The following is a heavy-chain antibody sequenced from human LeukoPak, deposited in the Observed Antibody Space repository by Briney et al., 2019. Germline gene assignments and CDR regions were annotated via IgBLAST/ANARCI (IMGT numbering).Heavy chain of an antibody. CDR2: IHYSGST. J-gene: IGHJ6*03. CDR3: ARQLLQYNFYMDV. Sequence: SETLSLTCTVSGGSINSGDHDWGWIRQPPGQGLEWIGSIHYSGSTYYNPSLKSRVTIFVDTSKNQFSLWLSSVTAADTAVYYCARQLLQYNFYMDVWGNGTTVTASS. V-gene: IGHV4-39*01. CDR1: GGSINSGDHD. D-gene: IGHD4-11*01.